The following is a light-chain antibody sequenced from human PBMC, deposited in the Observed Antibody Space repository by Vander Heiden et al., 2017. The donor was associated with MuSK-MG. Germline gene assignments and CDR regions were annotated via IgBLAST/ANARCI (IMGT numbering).Light chain of an antibody. CDR1: QSVLYNSNNKNY. J-gene: IGKJ1*01. V-gene: IGKV4-1*01. Sequence: DIVMTRSPDSLAVSLGERATINCKSSQSVLYNSNNKNYLAWYQQKPGQPPKLLIYWASTRESGVPDRFSGSGSGTDFTLTISSLQAEDVAVYYCQQYYSKPPAFGQGTKVEIK. CDR3: QQYYSKPPA. CDR2: WAS.